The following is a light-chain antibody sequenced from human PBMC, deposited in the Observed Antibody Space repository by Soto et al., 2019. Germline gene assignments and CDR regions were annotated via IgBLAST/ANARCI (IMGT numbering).Light chain of an antibody. V-gene: IGKV1-5*03. Sequence: DIQMTQSPSTLSGSVGDRVTITCRASQTISSWLAWYQQKPGKAPKLLIYKASTLKSGVPSRFSGSGSGTDFTLTISRLEPEDFALYYCQHYGSSPRTFGQGTKVDIK. CDR1: QTISSW. J-gene: IGKJ1*01. CDR3: QHYGSSPRT. CDR2: KAS.